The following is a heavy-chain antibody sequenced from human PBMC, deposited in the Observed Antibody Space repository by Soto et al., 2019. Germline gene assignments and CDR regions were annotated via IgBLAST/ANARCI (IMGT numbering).Heavy chain of an antibody. CDR1: GYTFTSYY. CDR2: INPSGGST. D-gene: IGHD3-22*01. J-gene: IGHJ4*02. V-gene: IGHV1-46*01. Sequence: ASVKVSCKASGYTFTSYYMHWVRQAPGQGLEWMGIINPSGGSTSYAQKFQGRVTMTRDTSTSTVYMELSSLRSEDTAVYYCARDLKYYDDSSGYYPRYHFDYWGQGTLVTVSS. CDR3: ARDLKYYDDSSGYYPRYHFDY.